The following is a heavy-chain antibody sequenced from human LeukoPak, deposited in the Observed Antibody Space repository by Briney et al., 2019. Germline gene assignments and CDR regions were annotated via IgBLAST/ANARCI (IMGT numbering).Heavy chain of an antibody. J-gene: IGHJ4*02. Sequence: GESLKISCKGSGYSFTNYWIGWVRQMPGKGLEWMGIIYPGDSDTRYSPSFQGHVTISADKSISTAYLQWSSLKASDTAMYYCASTYYYDSSGYYYWGQGTLVTVSS. D-gene: IGHD3-22*01. CDR2: IYPGDSDT. CDR3: ASTYYYDSSGYYY. CDR1: GYSFTNYW. V-gene: IGHV5-51*01.